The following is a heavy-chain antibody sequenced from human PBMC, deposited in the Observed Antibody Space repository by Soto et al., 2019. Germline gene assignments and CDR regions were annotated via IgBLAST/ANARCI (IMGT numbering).Heavy chain of an antibody. CDR1: GYTFTSYG. V-gene: IGHV1-18*01. Sequence: QVQLVQSGAEVKKPGASVKVSCKASGYTFTSYGISWVRQAPGQGLEWMGWISAYNANTNYAQKLECRVTMTTDTVTSTAYVELRSLRSDDTAVYYCARDRYYYDICGYYYYGYWGQGTLVTVSP. CDR3: ARDRYYYDICGYYYYGY. CDR2: ISAYNANT. D-gene: IGHD3-22*01. J-gene: IGHJ4*02.